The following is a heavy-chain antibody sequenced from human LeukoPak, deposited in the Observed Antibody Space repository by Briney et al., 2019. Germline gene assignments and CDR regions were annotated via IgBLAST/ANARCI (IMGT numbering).Heavy chain of an antibody. J-gene: IGHJ4*02. CDR1: GGSFSGYY. D-gene: IGHD4-11*01. CDR2: INHSGSA. V-gene: IGHV4-34*01. CDR3: AREDSPFDY. Sequence: SETLSLTCAVYGGSFSGYYWSWIRQPPGKGLEWIGEINHSGSANYNPSLKSRVTISVDTSKNQFSLKLSSVTAADTAVYYCAREDSPFDYWGQGTLVTVSS.